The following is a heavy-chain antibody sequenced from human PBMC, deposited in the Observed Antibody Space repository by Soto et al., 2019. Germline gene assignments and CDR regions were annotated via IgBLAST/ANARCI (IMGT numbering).Heavy chain of an antibody. CDR3: TRDSSTRYSSGQDAFAI. Sequence: PGGSLRLSCTASGFTFGDYAMSWFRQAPGKGLEWVGFIRSKAYGGTTEYAASVKRRFTISRDDSKSIAYLQMNSLKTEDTAVYYCTRDSSTRYSSGQDAFAIWGQGTMVTVS. CDR2: IRSKAYGGTT. D-gene: IGHD6-19*01. J-gene: IGHJ3*02. V-gene: IGHV3-49*03. CDR1: GFTFGDYA.